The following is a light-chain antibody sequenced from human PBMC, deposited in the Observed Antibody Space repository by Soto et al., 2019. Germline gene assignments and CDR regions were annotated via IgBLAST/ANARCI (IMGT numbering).Light chain of an antibody. CDR2: DVV. Sequence: QSALTQPRSVSGSPGQSVTISCTGTSSDVGGYNYVSWYQQLPGKAPKLMIYDVVKRPSGVPDRFSGSKSGNTASLIISGLQAEDEADYDCCSYAGGYGLGAFGGGTKLTVL. V-gene: IGLV2-11*01. CDR1: SSDVGGYNY. J-gene: IGLJ2*01. CDR3: CSYAGGYGLGA.